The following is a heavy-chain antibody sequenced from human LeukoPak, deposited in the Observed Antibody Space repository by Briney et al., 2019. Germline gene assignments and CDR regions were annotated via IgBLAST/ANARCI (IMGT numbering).Heavy chain of an antibody. Sequence: PSETLSLTCTVSGGSISRYYWSWIRQPPGKGLEWIGYIYYSGSTNYNPSLKSRVTISVDTSKNQFSLKLSSVTAADTAVYFCARAYFSSSSCYFDYWGQGTLVTVSS. J-gene: IGHJ4*02. CDR3: ARAYFSSSSCYFDY. CDR2: IYYSGST. CDR1: GGSISRYY. D-gene: IGHD2-15*01. V-gene: IGHV4-59*08.